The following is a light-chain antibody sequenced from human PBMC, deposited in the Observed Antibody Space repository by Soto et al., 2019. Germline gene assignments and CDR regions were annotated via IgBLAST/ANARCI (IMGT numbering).Light chain of an antibody. CDR1: QSLAYSDGNTY. CDR3: MQGTHVWT. V-gene: IGKV2-30*01. CDR2: KVS. J-gene: IGKJ1*01. Sequence: DVVMTQSPLYLPVTLGQPASISCRSSQSLAYSDGNTYLSWFQQRPGQSPRRLIYKVSNRDSGVPDRISGSGSDTDFTLEISRVEAEYVGVYDCMQGTHVWTLGQGTKVEIK.